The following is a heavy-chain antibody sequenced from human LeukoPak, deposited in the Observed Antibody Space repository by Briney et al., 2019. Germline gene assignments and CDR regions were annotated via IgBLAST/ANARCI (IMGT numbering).Heavy chain of an antibody. CDR3: ARDLVGGALDI. D-gene: IGHD1-26*01. J-gene: IGHJ3*02. V-gene: IGHV3-74*01. CDR1: GYTFSSYR. CDR2: ITSDGSST. Sequence: GGSLRLSCTASGYTFSSYRMHWVRHAPGKGLVWVSRITSDGSSTSYADSVKGRFTISRDDAKNTLYLQMNSLRAEATAVYYCARDLVGGALDIWGQGTMVTVSS.